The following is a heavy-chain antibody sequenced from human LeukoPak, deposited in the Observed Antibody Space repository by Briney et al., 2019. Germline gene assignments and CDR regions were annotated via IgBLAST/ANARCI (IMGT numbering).Heavy chain of an antibody. CDR3: ARDNSVGDYAWWFDP. CDR1: GYTFTGYY. D-gene: IGHD1-26*01. V-gene: IGHV1-2*02. J-gene: IGHJ5*02. Sequence: ASVKVSCKASGYTFTGYYLHWVRQAPGQRLEWMGWINPNNGGTDYAQNFEGRVTMTRDMSTSTDYLELSSLRSEDTAVYYCARDNSVGDYAWWFDPWGQGTLVTVSS. CDR2: INPNNGGT.